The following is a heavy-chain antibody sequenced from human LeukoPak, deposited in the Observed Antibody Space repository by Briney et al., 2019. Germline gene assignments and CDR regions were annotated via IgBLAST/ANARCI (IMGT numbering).Heavy chain of an antibody. J-gene: IGHJ4*02. CDR1: GGTFSSYA. V-gene: IGHV1-69*04. Sequence: SVTVSCTASGGTFSSYAISWVRQAPGQGLEWMGRIIPILGIANYAQKFQGRVTITADKSTSTAYMELSSLRSEDTAVYYCARGRGTTILSACDYWGQGTLVTVSS. CDR2: IIPILGIA. D-gene: IGHD1-1*01. CDR3: ARGRGTTILSACDY.